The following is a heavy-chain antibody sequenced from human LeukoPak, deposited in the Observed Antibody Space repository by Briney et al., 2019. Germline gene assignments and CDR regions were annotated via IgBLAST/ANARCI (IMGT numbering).Heavy chain of an antibody. J-gene: IGHJ5*02. Sequence: GGSLGLSRAASAFTFSDYAMSWVRQAPGKGLEWVSVIGGTDGLTYYADSVKGRFTISRDNSKDMVYLQMNSLKVEDTAIYYCGKEGGAWGQGTKVTVSS. CDR1: AFTFSDYA. V-gene: IGHV3-23*01. CDR3: GKEGGA. D-gene: IGHD3-16*01. CDR2: IGGTDGLT.